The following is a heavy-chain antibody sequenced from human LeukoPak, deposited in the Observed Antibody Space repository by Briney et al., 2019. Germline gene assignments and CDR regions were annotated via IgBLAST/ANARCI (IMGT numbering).Heavy chain of an antibody. D-gene: IGHD6-13*01. V-gene: IGHV4-61*02. CDR2: ISSSGST. J-gene: IGHJ4*02. CDR3: ARVPGTSIAAAGVFDY. CDR1: GDSISSGDYY. Sequence: PSETLSLTCTVSGDSISSGDYYWSWIRQPAGKGLEWIGRISSSGSTNYNPSLKSRVTISVDTSKNQFSLKLSSVTAADTAVYYCARVPGTSIAAAGVFDYWGQGTLVTVSS.